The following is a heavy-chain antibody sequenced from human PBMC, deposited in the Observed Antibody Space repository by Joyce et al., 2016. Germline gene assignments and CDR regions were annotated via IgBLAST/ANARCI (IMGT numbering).Heavy chain of an antibody. J-gene: IGHJ4*02. CDR1: GLMCSLYA. CDR2: SSGSGGSA. V-gene: IGHV3-23*01. D-gene: IGHD6-13*01. Sequence: EVQLLESGGGFVQPGGALRMSCAACGLMCSLYAMGWVRQAQGKGVEWVSDSSGSGGSANYADSVKGRFTISKDNDKNTIYLQMNSLRVEDTAVYYCGKGSAPIDDWGQGTLVAVSS. CDR3: GKGSAPIDD.